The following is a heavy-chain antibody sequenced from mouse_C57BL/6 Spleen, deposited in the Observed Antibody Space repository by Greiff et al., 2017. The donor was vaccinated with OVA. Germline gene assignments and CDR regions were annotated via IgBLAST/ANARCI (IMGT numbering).Heavy chain of an antibody. CDR2: IDPSDSYT. Sequence: VQLQQPGAELVKPGASVKLSCKASGYTFTSYWMQWVKQRPGQGLEWIGEIDPSDSYTNYNPKFKGKATLTVDPSSRTAYMQLSSLTSEDSAVYYCARRGITTVVAHFDYWGQGTTLTVSS. CDR3: ARRGITTVVAHFDY. V-gene: IGHV1-50*01. D-gene: IGHD1-1*01. J-gene: IGHJ2*01. CDR1: GYTFTSYW.